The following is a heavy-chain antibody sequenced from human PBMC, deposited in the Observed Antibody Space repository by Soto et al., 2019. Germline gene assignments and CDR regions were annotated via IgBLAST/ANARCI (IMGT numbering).Heavy chain of an antibody. CDR1: GGSISRGAYF. Sequence: QVHLQESGPGQVRPSQTLSLSCSVSGGSISRGAYFWTWIRQFPGKGLEWIAYISYTGATYYNPSLRSRFTILADTSTNQFSLKLNSVTSADTAVYYCARGGPVSVSPAWQLLGYFDYWGQGTLVTVSS. D-gene: IGHD2-15*01. CDR3: ARGGPVSVSPAWQLLGYFDY. V-gene: IGHV4-31*03. CDR2: ISYTGAT. J-gene: IGHJ4*02.